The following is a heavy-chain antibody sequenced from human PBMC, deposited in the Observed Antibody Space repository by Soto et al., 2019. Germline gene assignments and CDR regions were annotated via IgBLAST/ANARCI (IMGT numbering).Heavy chain of an antibody. V-gene: IGHV1-18*04. J-gene: IGHJ6*02. CDR2: ISPYNGTT. Sequence: ASVKVSCKASGYTFTTYGISWVRQAPGQGLEWMGRISPYNGTTKYAEKFQGEMTMTTDTATSTAYMDLRSLRSDDTAVYYCARDGERDTGLNFYYYLHGMDAWGQGTRVTAP. CDR1: GYTFTTYG. CDR3: ARDGERDTGLNFYYYLHGMDA. D-gene: IGHD1-1*01.